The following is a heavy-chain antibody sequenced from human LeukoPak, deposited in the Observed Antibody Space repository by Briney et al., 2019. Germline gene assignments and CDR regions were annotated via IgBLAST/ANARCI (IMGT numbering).Heavy chain of an antibody. CDR3: ARVLESQYYYYYYMDV. Sequence: ASVKASCKASGYTFTSYGISWVRQAPGQGLEWMGWISAYNGNTNYAQKLQGRVTMTTDTSTSTAYMELRSLRSDDTAVYYCARVLESQYYYYYYMDVWGKGTTVTVSS. CDR2: ISAYNGNT. J-gene: IGHJ6*03. V-gene: IGHV1-18*01. CDR1: GYTFTSYG. D-gene: IGHD3-3*01.